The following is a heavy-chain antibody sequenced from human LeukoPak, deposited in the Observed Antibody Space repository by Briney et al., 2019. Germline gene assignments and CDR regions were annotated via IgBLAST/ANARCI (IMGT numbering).Heavy chain of an antibody. V-gene: IGHV3-21*01. CDR3: ARDFAYSSGWSDY. CDR2: ISSSSSYI. CDR1: GFTFSSYS. Sequence: GGSLRLSCAASGFTFSSYSMNWVRQAPGKGLVWVSSISSSSSYIYYADSVKGRFTISRDNAKNSLYLQMNSLRAEDTAVYYCARDFAYSSGWSDYWGQGTLVTVSS. D-gene: IGHD6-19*01. J-gene: IGHJ4*02.